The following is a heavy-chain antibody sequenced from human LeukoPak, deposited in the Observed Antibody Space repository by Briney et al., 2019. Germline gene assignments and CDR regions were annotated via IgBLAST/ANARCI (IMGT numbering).Heavy chain of an antibody. V-gene: IGHV3-15*01. CDR1: GFTFSDAW. D-gene: IGHD3-10*01. J-gene: IGHJ4*02. CDR2: IKSKTDGGTT. CDR3: AREKGILELIY. Sequence: PGGSLRLSCAASGFTFSDAWMSWVRQAPGKGLEWVGRIKSKTDGGTTDYAAPVKGRFTISRDDSINTLYLQMNSLKTEDTAVYYCAREKGILELIYWGQGTLVTVSS.